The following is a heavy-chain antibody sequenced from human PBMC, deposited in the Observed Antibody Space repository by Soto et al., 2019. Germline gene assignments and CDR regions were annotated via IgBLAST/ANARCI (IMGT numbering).Heavy chain of an antibody. CDR3: ARGEDSSGYYTIDY. D-gene: IGHD3-22*01. V-gene: IGHV4-30-2*01. Sequence: PSETLSLTCTVSGDSISSGGYTWAWIRQPPGKALEWIGYIYHSGSTYYNPSLKSRVTISVDRSKNQFSLKLSSVTAADTAVYYRARGEDSSGYYTIDYWGQGTLVPVSS. CDR2: IYHSGST. CDR1: GDSISSGGYT. J-gene: IGHJ4*02.